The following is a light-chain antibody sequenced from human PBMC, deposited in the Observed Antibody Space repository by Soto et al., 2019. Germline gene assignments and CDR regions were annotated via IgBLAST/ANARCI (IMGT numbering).Light chain of an antibody. CDR1: QGIRND. J-gene: IGKJ1*01. V-gene: IGKV1-17*01. Sequence: DIQMTQSPSSLSASVGDRVTITCRASQGIRNDLAWYQQKPRKAPKRLIYAASSLQSGVPSRFSGSGSGTDFTLTIRSRQPEDFATYYCLQHNTYPRTFGKGTKVEIK. CDR2: AAS. CDR3: LQHNTYPRT.